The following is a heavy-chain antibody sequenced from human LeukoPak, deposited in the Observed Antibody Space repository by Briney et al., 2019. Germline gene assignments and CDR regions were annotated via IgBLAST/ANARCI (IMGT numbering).Heavy chain of an antibody. CDR1: GYTFTGYY. J-gene: IGHJ4*02. CDR3: ARDGYDSRFDY. V-gene: IGHV1-69*13. Sequence: ASVKVSCKASGYTFTGYYMHWVRQAPGQGLEWMGGIIPIFGTANYAQKFQGRVTITADESTSTAYMELSSLRSEDTAVYYCARDGYDSRFDYWGQGTLVTVSS. D-gene: IGHD3-22*01. CDR2: IIPIFGTA.